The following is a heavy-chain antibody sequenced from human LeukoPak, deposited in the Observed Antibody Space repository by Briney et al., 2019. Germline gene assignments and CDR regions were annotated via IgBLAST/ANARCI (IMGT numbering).Heavy chain of an antibody. CDR3: ARDPRWNFDY. CDR1: GFTFSASW. D-gene: IGHD3-16*02. CDR2: INPDGSEK. V-gene: IGHV3-7*04. J-gene: IGHJ4*02. Sequence: PGGSLRLFCEASGFTFSASWVIWVRQVPGKGLEWVAKINPDGSEKAYVESVKGRFTISRDNAKNSLYLQMNSLRVEDTAVYYCARDPRWNFDYWGQGTLVTVSS.